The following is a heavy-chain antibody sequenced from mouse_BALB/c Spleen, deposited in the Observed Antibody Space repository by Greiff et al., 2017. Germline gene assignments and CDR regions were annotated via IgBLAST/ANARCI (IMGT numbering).Heavy chain of an antibody. CDR3: ARIYSAFDY. V-gene: IGHV1-87*01. CDR2: IYPGDGDT. Sequence: QVQLKQSGAELARPGASVKLSCKASGYTFTSYWMQWVKQRPGQGLEWIGAIYPGDGDTRYTQKFKGKATLTADKSSSTAYMKLSSLASEASAVYYFARIYSAFDYWGQGTTLTVSS. CDR1: GYTFTSYW. J-gene: IGHJ2*01. D-gene: IGHD2-1*01.